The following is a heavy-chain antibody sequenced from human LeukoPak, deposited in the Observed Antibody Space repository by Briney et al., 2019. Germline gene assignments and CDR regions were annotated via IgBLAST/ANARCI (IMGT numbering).Heavy chain of an antibody. V-gene: IGHV3-66*01. J-gene: IGHJ4*02. CDR1: GFSVSNNY. D-gene: IGHD3-10*01. CDR3: AKDLLWFGELLYGFDY. Sequence: PGGSLRLSCAASGFSVSNNYMSWVRQAPGKGLEWVSVIYSGGSTFYADSVKGRFTISRDNSKNTLYLQMNSLRAEDTAVYYCAKDLLWFGELLYGFDYWGQGTLVTVSS. CDR2: IYSGGST.